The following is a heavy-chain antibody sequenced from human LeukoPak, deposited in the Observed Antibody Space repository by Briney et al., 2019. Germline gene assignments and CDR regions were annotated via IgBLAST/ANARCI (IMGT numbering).Heavy chain of an antibody. Sequence: ASVKVSCKASGYTFTGYYMHWVRQAPGQGLEWMGWINPNSGDTNYAQKFQGRVTMTRDTSISTAYMELSRLRSDDTAVYYCARDLFTVAAAGTPLFDYWGQGTLVTVSS. V-gene: IGHV1-2*02. CDR2: INPNSGDT. CDR1: GYTFTGYY. J-gene: IGHJ4*02. CDR3: ARDLFTVAAAGTPLFDY. D-gene: IGHD6-13*01.